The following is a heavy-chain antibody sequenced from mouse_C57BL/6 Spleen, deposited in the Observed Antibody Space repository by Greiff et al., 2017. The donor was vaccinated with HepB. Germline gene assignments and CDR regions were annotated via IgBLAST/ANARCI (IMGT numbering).Heavy chain of an antibody. CDR3: ARDREGLRQGAWFAY. Sequence: EVKLVESGGGLVKPGGSLKLSCAASGFTFSSYAMSWVRQTPEKRLEWVATISDGGSYTYYPDNVKGRFTISRDNAKNNLYLQMSQLKSEDTAMYYCARDREGLRQGAWFAYWGQGTLVTVSA. J-gene: IGHJ3*01. CDR2: ISDGGSYT. CDR1: GFTFSSYA. V-gene: IGHV5-4*01. D-gene: IGHD2-4*01.